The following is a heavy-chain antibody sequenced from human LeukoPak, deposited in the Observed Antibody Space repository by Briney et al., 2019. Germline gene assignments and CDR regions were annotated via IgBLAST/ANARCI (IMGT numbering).Heavy chain of an antibody. CDR1: GFTFSSYS. V-gene: IGHV3-21*01. D-gene: IGHD1-7*01. CDR2: ISSSSSYI. CDR3: AREGDNWNYVGYFDY. Sequence: PGGSLRLSCAASGFTFSSYSMNWVRQAPGKGLEWVSSISSSSSYIYYADSVKGRFTISRDNAKNSLYLQMNSLRAEDTAVYYCAREGDNWNYVGYFDYWGQGTLVTVSS. J-gene: IGHJ4*02.